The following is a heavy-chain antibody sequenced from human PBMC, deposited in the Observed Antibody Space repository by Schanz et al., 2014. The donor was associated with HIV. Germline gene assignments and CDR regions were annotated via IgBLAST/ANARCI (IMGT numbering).Heavy chain of an antibody. D-gene: IGHD3-10*02. CDR1: GFIFSSYA. Sequence: QVQLVESGGGVVQPGRSLRLSCAASGFIFSSYAMHWVRQAPGKGLEWVAVISFDGSNKYYADSVKGRFTISRDNSKNTLYLQMNSLRAEDTAVYFCARLYVGTDDSWGQGTLVTVSS. CDR2: ISFDGSNK. V-gene: IGHV3-30-3*01. CDR3: ARLYVGTDDS. J-gene: IGHJ5*01.